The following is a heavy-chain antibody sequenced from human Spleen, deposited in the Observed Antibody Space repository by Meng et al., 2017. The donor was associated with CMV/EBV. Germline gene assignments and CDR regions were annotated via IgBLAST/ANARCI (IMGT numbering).Heavy chain of an antibody. V-gene: IGHV1-18*01. D-gene: IGHD1-26*01. CDR1: GYTFTGHG. CDR3: ARNLIPATVSDY. CDR2: ISGHFGNT. Sequence: ASVKVSCKTSGYTFTGHGISWMRQAPGQGLEWMGWISGHFGNTNYAQKFQDRVTLTTDTSTNTAYMELRSLTYDDTAVYFCARNLIPATVSDYWGQGTLVTVSS. J-gene: IGHJ4*02.